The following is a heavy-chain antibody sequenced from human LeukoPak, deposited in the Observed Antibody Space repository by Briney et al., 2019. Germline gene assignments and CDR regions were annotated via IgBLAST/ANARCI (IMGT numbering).Heavy chain of an antibody. CDR2: IYYSGST. CDR1: GDSISSSSYY. Sequence: SETLSLTCTVSGDSISSSSYYWGWLRQPPGKGLEWIGSIYYSGSTYYKSSLKSRVTISVDTSKNQFSLKLSSVTATDTAVYYCARRLGRKFGERFYYYHYMDVWGKGTTVTISS. V-gene: IGHV4-39*07. J-gene: IGHJ6*03. D-gene: IGHD3-10*01. CDR3: ARRLGRKFGERFYYYHYMDV.